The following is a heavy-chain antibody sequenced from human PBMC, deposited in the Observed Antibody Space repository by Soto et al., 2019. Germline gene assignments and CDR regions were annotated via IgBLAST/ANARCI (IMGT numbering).Heavy chain of an antibody. CDR1: GFAFSSYG. CDR3: AKADVQEGFDP. Sequence: HPGGSLRLSCAASGFAFSSYGMHWVRQAPGKGLEWVAVISYDGSNKYYADSVKGRFTISRDNSKNTLYLQMNSLRAEDTAVYYCAKADVQEGFDPWGQGTRVTVS. D-gene: IGHD3-16*01. J-gene: IGHJ5*02. V-gene: IGHV3-30*18. CDR2: ISYDGSNK.